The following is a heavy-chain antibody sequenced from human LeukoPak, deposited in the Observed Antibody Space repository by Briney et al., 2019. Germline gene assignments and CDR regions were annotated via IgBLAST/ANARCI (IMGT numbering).Heavy chain of an antibody. D-gene: IGHD2-15*01. CDR3: ARLGVCSGGSCYQDAFDI. CDR1: GYSISSGYY. V-gene: IGHV4-38-2*02. Sequence: SETLSLTCTVSGYSISSGYYWGWIRQPPGKGLEWIGSIYHSGSTYYNPSLKSRVTISVDTSKNQFSLKLSSVTAADTAVYYCARLGVCSGGSCYQDAFDIWGQGTMVTVSS. CDR2: IYHSGST. J-gene: IGHJ3*02.